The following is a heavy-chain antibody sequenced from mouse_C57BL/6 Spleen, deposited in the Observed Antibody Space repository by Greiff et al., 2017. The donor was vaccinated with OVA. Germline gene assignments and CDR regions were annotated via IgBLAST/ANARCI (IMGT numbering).Heavy chain of an antibody. J-gene: IGHJ2*01. V-gene: IGHV1-26*01. CDR1: GYTFTDYY. Sequence: EVQLQQSGPELVKPGASVKISCKASGYTFTDYYMNWVKQSHGKSLEWIGDINPNNGGTSYNQKFKGKATLTVDKSSSTAYMELRSLTSEDSAVYYCARGGDGYYGETFGYWGQGTTLTVAS. CDR3: ARGGDGYYGETFGY. D-gene: IGHD2-3*01. CDR2: INPNNGGT.